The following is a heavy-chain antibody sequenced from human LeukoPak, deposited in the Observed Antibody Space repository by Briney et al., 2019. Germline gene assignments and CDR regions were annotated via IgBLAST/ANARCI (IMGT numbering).Heavy chain of an antibody. V-gene: IGHV5-51*01. Sequence: GESLKISCEGSGYSFTSYWIGWVRQMPGKGLEWMGIIYPGDSDTRYSPSFQGQVTISADKSISTAYLQWSSLKASDTAMYYCARRQRGGYYYDSSGYSALDYWGQGTLVTVSS. CDR1: GYSFTSYW. CDR2: IYPGDSDT. CDR3: ARRQRGGYYYDSSGYSALDY. J-gene: IGHJ4*02. D-gene: IGHD3-22*01.